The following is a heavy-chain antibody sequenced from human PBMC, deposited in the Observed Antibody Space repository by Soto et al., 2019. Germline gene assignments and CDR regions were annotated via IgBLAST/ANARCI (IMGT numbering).Heavy chain of an antibody. CDR3: TTDFFSYYYGSGSS. D-gene: IGHD3-10*01. V-gene: IGHV3-15*01. CDR2: IKSKTDGGTT. CDR1: GFTFSNAW. J-gene: IGHJ4*02. Sequence: GGSLRLSCAASGFTFSNAWMSWVRQAPGKGLEWVGRIKSKTDGGTTDYAAPVKGRFTISRDDSKNTLYLQMNSLKTEDTAVYYCTTDFFSYYYGSGSSWGQGTLVTVSS.